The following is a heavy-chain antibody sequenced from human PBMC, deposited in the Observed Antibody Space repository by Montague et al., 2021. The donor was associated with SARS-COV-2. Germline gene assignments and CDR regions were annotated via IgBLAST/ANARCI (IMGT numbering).Heavy chain of an antibody. CDR2: IQADGTT. V-gene: IGHV4-61*09. J-gene: IGHJ6*02. D-gene: IGHD3/OR15-3a*01. Sequence: TLSLTCTVSGGSISSGGHYWTWVRRPAGKGLEWIGHIQADGTTNYKSSLRSRLTFSVDTSKNLFSLTLRSLTATDTAIYYCARHRPESCKISPGLAGLFATGGYSASGMDVWGQGTAVTVSS. CDR3: ARHRPESCKISPGLAGLFATGGYSASGMDV. CDR1: GGSISSGGHY.